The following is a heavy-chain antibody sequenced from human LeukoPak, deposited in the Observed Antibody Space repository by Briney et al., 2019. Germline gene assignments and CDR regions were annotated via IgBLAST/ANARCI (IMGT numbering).Heavy chain of an antibody. V-gene: IGHV3-64*01. CDR2: IRSNGDST. CDR1: AFALSRYT. D-gene: IGHD4-17*01. CDR3: AKADNYGPPSPSVGVDF. Sequence: GGSLRLSCVASAFALSRYTMHWVRQAPGKGLEYLSAIRSNGDSTYNANSVKGRFTISRDNSKNTLYLHMGSLGPEDTAVYYCAKADNYGPPSPSVGVDFWGQGTLVIVSS. J-gene: IGHJ4*02.